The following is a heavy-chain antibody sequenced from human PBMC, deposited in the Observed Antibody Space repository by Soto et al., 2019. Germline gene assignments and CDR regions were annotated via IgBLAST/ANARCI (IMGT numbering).Heavy chain of an antibody. D-gene: IGHD1-1*01. Sequence: SGPTLVNATQTVTLTCTFSGFSLSTSGVGVGWIRQPPGKALEWLAFIYWDDDKRYSPSLRSRLTTTKDTSRNQVLLTMTHMDPVDTGSCFCAHRAGLQGNWDGGYFDYWGLGTLVTVSS. CDR1: GFSLSTSGVG. V-gene: IGHV2-5*02. J-gene: IGHJ4*02. CDR2: IYWDDDK. CDR3: AHRAGLQGNWDGGYFDY.